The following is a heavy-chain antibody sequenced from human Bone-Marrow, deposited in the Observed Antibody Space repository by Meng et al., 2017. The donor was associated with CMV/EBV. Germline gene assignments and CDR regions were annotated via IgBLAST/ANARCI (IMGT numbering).Heavy chain of an antibody. J-gene: IGHJ4*02. CDR1: GFTFSSYA. D-gene: IGHD3-10*01. Sequence: GGSLRLSCAASGFTFSSYAMHWVRQAPGKGLEWVAVISYDGSNKYYADSVKGRFTISRDNSKNTLYLQMNSLRAEDTAVYYCASLRYGSGSHSPYYFDYWGQGTLVTVSS. V-gene: IGHV3-30-3*01. CDR3: ASLRYGSGSHSPYYFDY. CDR2: ISYDGSNK.